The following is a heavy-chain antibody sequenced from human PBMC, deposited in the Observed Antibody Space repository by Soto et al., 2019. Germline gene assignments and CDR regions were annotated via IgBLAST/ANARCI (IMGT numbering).Heavy chain of an antibody. CDR1: GGSITSYH. CDR3: ARDIHAVFSRYFDP. D-gene: IGHD1-26*01. Sequence: SETLSLTCVVSGGSITSYHRSWIRQFPGKGLEWIAYMAYTGNTKYNPSLKSRVTISMDTSKNQLSLKLTSMTAEDTAVYYCARDIHAVFSRYFDPWGQGTLVTVSS. J-gene: IGHJ5*02. V-gene: IGHV4-59*01. CDR2: MAYTGNT.